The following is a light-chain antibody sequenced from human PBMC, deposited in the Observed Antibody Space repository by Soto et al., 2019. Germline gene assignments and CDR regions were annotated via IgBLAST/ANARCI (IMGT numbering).Light chain of an antibody. V-gene: IGKV1-5*01. CDR3: QQAYSFPIT. CDR2: DAS. CDR1: QRVNRW. Sequence: DIRMTQSPSTLSASVGDRVTITCRASQRVNRWLAWYQQKPGKAPKLLMYDASTLESGVPSRFSGSGSGTDFTLSINSLQPEDFATYYCQQAYSFPITFGQGTRLEIK. J-gene: IGKJ5*01.